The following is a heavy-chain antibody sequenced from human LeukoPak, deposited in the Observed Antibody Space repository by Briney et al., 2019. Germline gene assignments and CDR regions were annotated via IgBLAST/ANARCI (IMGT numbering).Heavy chain of an antibody. J-gene: IGHJ4*02. CDR2: IYYSGSA. V-gene: IGHV4-39*01. D-gene: IGHD2-15*01. Sequence: SETLSLTCTVSGGSIGSSSYYWGWIRQSPGKGLDWIGNIYYSGSAYYNPSLKSRVTISVDTSKNQFSLKLSSVTAADTAVYYCARHVCCYSPNFDYWGQGTLVTVSS. CDR1: GGSIGSSSYY. CDR3: ARHVCCYSPNFDY.